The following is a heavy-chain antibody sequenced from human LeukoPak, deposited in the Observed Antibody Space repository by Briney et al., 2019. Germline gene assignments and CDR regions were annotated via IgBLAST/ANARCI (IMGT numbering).Heavy chain of an antibody. CDR1: GFSFSTYA. D-gene: IGHD6-19*01. J-gene: IGHJ3*02. CDR3: ASPSSGQSFDI. CDR2: IGSGHDT. Sequence: GGSLRLSCAASGFSFSTYAMTWVRQAPGKGLEGVSSIGSGHDTDYADSVKGRFTISRDNSKNTLYLQMNSLRAEDTAVYYCASPSSGQSFDIWGQGTMVTVSS. V-gene: IGHV3-23*01.